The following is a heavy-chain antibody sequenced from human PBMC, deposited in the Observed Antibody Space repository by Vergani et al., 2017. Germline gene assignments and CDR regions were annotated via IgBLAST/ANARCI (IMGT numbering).Heavy chain of an antibody. J-gene: IGHJ4*02. D-gene: IGHD2-15*01. V-gene: IGHV4-61*10. CDR1: GGSVSSGSYY. CDR3: AKADLYCSGGSCYSGPIDY. Sequence: QVQLQESGPGLVKPSETLSLTCTVSGGSVSSGSYYWSWIRQPAGKGLEWIGYIYYSGSTNYNPSLKSRVTISVDTSKNQFSLKLSSVTAADTAVYYCAKADLYCSGGSCYSGPIDYWGQGTLVTVSS. CDR2: IYYSGST.